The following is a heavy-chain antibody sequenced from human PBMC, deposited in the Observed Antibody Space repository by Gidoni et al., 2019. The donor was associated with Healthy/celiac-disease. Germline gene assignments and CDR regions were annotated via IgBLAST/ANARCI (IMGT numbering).Heavy chain of an antibody. J-gene: IGHJ4*02. CDR1: GYTLTSYY. CDR2: LHPSSGST. V-gene: IGHV1-46*01. CDR3: AGEVRTWIQLWVLGY. D-gene: IGHD5-18*01. Sequence: QVQLVQSGTEVKKPGASVKVSCKASGYTLTSYYMHWVRRAPGEGLEWMGRLHPSSGSTSYAKKFQGRVTMTRDTTTSTVYMELSSLRSEDTAVYYCAGEVRTWIQLWVLGYWGQGTLVTVSS.